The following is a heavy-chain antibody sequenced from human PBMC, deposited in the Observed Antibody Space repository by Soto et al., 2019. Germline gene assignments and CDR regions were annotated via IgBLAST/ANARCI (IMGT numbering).Heavy chain of an antibody. J-gene: IGHJ4*02. CDR2: IYYSGST. CDR3: AIYDSSGYYPN. CDR1: GGSISSSSYY. D-gene: IGHD3-22*01. V-gene: IGHV4-39*02. Sequence: QLQLQESGPRLVKPSETLSLTCTVSGGSISSSSYYWGWIRQPPGKGLEWIGSIYYSGSTYYNPSLKSRVTISADTSKNHFSLRLTSVTAADTAVYYCAIYDSSGYYPNWGQGTLVTVSS.